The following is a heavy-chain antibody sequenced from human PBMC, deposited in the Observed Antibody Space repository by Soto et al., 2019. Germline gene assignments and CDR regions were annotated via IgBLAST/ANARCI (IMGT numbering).Heavy chain of an antibody. CDR2: VYHSGNT. V-gene: IGHV4-4*02. J-gene: IGHJ4*02. Sequence: QVQLQESGPGLVKPSGTLSLTCAVSGDSISSDKWWSWVRQPPGKGLEWIGEVYHSGNTNYNPSLKRRVIISVDKSKNQFSLKLSSVTDADTAMYYCARGESQQQRDYWGQGTLVTVSS. CDR1: GDSISSDKW. D-gene: IGHD6-13*01. CDR3: ARGESQQQRDY.